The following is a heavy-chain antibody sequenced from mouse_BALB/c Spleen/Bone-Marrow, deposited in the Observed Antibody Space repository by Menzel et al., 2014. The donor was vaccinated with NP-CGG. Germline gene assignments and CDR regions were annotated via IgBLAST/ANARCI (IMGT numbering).Heavy chain of an antibody. J-gene: IGHJ2*01. CDR3: ARPDYYGYLNY. Sequence: DVKLQESGGGLVQPGGSLKLSCAASGFDFSRYWMSWVRQAPGKGLEWIGELNPDSRTINYSPSLKDKFIISRDNAKNTLYLRLNKVRSEDTALYYCARPDYYGYLNYWGQGTTLTVSS. V-gene: IGHV4-1*02. CDR1: GFDFSRYW. D-gene: IGHD1-1*01. CDR2: LNPDSRTI.